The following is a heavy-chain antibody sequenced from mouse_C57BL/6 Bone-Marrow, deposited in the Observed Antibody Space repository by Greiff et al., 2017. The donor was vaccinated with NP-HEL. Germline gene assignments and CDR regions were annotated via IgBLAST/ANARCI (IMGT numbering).Heavy chain of an antibody. CDR1: GFSLTSYG. D-gene: IGHD1-1*01. J-gene: IGHJ3*01. CDR3: ATHYYGSSQGFAY. Sequence: QVQLKESGPGLVQPSQSLSITCTVSGFSLTSYGVHWVRQSPGKGLEWLGVLWRGGSTDYNAAFMSRLSITKDNSKSQVFFKMNSLQADDTAIYYCATHYYGSSQGFAYWGQGTLVTVSA. V-gene: IGHV2-5*01. CDR2: LWRGGST.